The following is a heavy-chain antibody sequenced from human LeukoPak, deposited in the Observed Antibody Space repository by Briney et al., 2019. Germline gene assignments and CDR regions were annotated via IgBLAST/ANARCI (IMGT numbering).Heavy chain of an antibody. Sequence: ASVKVSCKASGYTLTSYAMHWVRQAPGQSLKWMGWINAGNGNTKYSQKFQGRVTITRDTSASAAYMELSSLTSEDTAIYYCARDSGDSSGYLDYWGQGTLVTVSS. D-gene: IGHD3-22*01. V-gene: IGHV1-3*01. CDR2: INAGNGNT. CDR3: ARDSGDSSGYLDY. CDR1: GYTLTSYA. J-gene: IGHJ4*02.